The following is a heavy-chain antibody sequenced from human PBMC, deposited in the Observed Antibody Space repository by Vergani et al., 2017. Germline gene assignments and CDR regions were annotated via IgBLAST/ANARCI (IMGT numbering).Heavy chain of an antibody. Sequence: QVQLVQSGAEVKQPGSSVKVSCKASGGTFSSYAISWVRQAPGQGLEWMGGIIPIFGTANYAQKFQGRVTITADESTSTAYMELSRLRSEDTAVYYCAGGWIAAAGTGVDCFDYWGQGTLVTVSS. CDR3: AGGWIAAAGTGVDCFDY. CDR1: GGTFSSYA. CDR2: IIPIFGTA. J-gene: IGHJ4*02. V-gene: IGHV1-69*01. D-gene: IGHD6-13*01.